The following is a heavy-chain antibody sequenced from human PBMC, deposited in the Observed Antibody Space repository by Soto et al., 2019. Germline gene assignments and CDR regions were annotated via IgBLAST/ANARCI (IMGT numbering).Heavy chain of an antibody. Sequence: QVQLVESGGGVGQPGRSLRLSCAASGFTFSSYGMHWVRQAPGKGLEWVAVIWYDGSNKYYADSVNGRFTISRDNSKNTLYLQMNCLSAEDTAVYYCARVRAAAELFRDYYGMDVWCQGTTVTVSS. V-gene: IGHV3-33*01. CDR3: ARVRAAAELFRDYYGMDV. CDR2: IWYDGSNK. CDR1: GFTFSSYG. J-gene: IGHJ6*02. D-gene: IGHD6-13*01.